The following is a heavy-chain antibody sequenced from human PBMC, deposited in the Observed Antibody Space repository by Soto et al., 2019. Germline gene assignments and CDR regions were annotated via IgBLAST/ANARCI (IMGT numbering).Heavy chain of an antibody. CDR2: IYYSGST. Sequence: NPSETLSLTCTVSGGSISSYDWSWIRQPPGKGLEWIGYIYYSGSTNYNPSLKSRVTISVDTSKNQFSLKLSSVTAAYTAVYYCARDASFWRGYNEAYFTYWGQGTLVTVSS. V-gene: IGHV4-59*01. D-gene: IGHD3-3*01. CDR1: GGSISSYD. J-gene: IGHJ4*02. CDR3: ARDASFWRGYNEAYFTY.